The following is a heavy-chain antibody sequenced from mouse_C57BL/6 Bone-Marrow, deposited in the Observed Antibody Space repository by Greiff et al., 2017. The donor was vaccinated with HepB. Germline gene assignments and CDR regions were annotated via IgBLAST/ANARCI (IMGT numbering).Heavy chain of an antibody. Sequence: EVQLVESGGDLVKPGGSLKLSCAASGFTFSSYGMSWVRQTPDKRLEWVATISSGGSYTYYPDSVKGRFTISRDNAKNTLYLQMSSLKSEDTAMYYCARHDGYGSSFYAMDYWGQGTSVTVSS. CDR1: GFTFSSYG. CDR3: ARHDGYGSSFYAMDY. V-gene: IGHV5-6*01. J-gene: IGHJ4*01. D-gene: IGHD1-1*01. CDR2: ISSGGSYT.